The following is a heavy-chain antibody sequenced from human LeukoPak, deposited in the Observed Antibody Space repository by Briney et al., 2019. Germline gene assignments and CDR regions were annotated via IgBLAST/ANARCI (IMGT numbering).Heavy chain of an antibody. V-gene: IGHV4-30-2*01. Sequence: TLSLTCAVSGGSISSGGYSWSWIRQPPGKGLEWIGYIYHSGSTYYNPSLKSRVTISVDRSKNQFSLKLSSVTAADTAVYYCARARQFTMVRGVITYYFDYWGQGNLVTVSS. J-gene: IGHJ4*02. D-gene: IGHD3-10*01. CDR3: ARARQFTMVRGVITYYFDY. CDR2: IYHSGST. CDR1: GGSISSGGYS.